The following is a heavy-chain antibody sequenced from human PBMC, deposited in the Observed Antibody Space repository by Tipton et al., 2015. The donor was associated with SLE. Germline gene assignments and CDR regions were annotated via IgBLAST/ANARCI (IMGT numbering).Heavy chain of an antibody. Sequence: TLSLTCTVSGGSISSGGYYWSWIRQHPREGLEWIGYIHNSGSTYYNPSLKSRVTISLDTSKNQFSLKLSSVTAADTAVYYCARFRDEYYYYAMDVWGQGTTVTVSS. CDR2: IHNSGST. J-gene: IGHJ6*02. CDR1: GGSISSGGYY. CDR3: ARFRDEYYYYAMDV. V-gene: IGHV4-31*03.